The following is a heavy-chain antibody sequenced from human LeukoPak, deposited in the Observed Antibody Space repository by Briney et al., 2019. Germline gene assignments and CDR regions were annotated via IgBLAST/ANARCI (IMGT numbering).Heavy chain of an antibody. CDR2: ISSESTYI. CDR1: GFTFSSYS. J-gene: IGHJ4*02. V-gene: IGHV3-21*01. CDR3: ARFETVAAKPFEY. Sequence: PGGSLRLSCAASGFTFSSYSMSWVRQAPGKGLEWVSSISSESTYILYADSVKGRFTISRDNAKNSLYLQMDSLRAEDTAVYYCARFETVAAKPFEYWGQGALVTVSS. D-gene: IGHD6-19*01.